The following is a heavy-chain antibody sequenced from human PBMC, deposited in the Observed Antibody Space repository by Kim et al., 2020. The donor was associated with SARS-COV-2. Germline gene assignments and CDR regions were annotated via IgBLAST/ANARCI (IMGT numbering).Heavy chain of an antibody. D-gene: IGHD3-10*01. CDR3: ARHEKTMVRGVTNWFDP. V-gene: IGHV4-39*01. Sequence: LTSRGTISVDTSKNQFSLKLSSVTAADTAVYYCARHEKTMVRGVTNWFDPWGQGTLVTVSS. J-gene: IGHJ5*02.